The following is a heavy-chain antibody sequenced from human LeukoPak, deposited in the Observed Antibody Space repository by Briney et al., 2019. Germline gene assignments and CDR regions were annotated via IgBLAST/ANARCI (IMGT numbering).Heavy chain of an antibody. CDR3: AKRIIEARDNGDSNWLDP. V-gene: IGHV4-59*08. CDR2: ISYSGNT. J-gene: IGHJ5*01. Sequence: SETLSLTCTVSGDSITNSYWNWIRQPPGGVLEWIGSISYSGNTNYNPSLKSRVIISRDTSKNQFSLELTSVTAADTAVYYCAKRIIEARDNGDSNWLDPWGQGILVTVSS. CDR1: GDSITNSY. D-gene: IGHD4-17*01.